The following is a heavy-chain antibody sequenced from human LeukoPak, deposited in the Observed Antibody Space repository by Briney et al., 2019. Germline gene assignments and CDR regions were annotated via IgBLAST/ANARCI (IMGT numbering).Heavy chain of an antibody. Sequence: GGSLRLSCAVSGFTLSSYAMRWVRLAPGKGLEWVSAISASGGTTYYADSVKGRFTISRDNSKNTLYLQMNSLRAEDTALYYCAKNPFTADGVGWYIPTLTDCWGQGTLVTVSS. CDR2: ISASGGTT. V-gene: IGHV3-23*01. J-gene: IGHJ4*02. D-gene: IGHD6-19*01. CDR1: GFTLSSYA. CDR3: AKNPFTADGVGWYIPTLTDC.